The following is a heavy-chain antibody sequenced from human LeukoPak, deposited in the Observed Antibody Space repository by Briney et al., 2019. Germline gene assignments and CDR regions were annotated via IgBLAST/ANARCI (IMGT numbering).Heavy chain of an antibody. V-gene: IGHV1-69*04. D-gene: IGHD3-10*01. Sequence: GSSVKVSCKASGGTFSSYAISWVRQAPGQGLEWMGRIIPILGIANYAQKFQGRVTITADKSTSTAYMELSSLRSEDTAVYYCARGGSITMVRGESYYYYGMDVWGQGTTVTVSS. CDR3: ARGGSITMVRGESYYYYGMDV. CDR2: IIPILGIA. CDR1: GGTFSSYA. J-gene: IGHJ6*02.